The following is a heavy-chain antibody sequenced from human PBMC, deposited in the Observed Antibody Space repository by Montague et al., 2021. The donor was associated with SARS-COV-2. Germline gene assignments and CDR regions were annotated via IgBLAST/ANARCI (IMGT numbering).Heavy chain of an antibody. CDR2: IYYSGST. D-gene: IGHD2-15*01. Sequence: SETLSLTCTVSGGSISSSSYYWGWIRQPPGKGLEWIGSIYYSGSTYYSPSLKSRVTISVDTSKNQFSLKLSSVTAADTAVYYCARVISRQNNIVVVGLYYFDYWGQGTLVTVSS. CDR1: GGSISSSSYY. J-gene: IGHJ4*02. CDR3: ARVISRQNNIVVVGLYYFDY. V-gene: IGHV4-39*07.